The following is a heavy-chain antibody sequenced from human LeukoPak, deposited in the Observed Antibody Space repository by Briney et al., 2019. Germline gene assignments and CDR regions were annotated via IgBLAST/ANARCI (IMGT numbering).Heavy chain of an antibody. Sequence: QSGGSLRLSCAASGFTLSSYAMSWVRQAPGKGLEWVSAISGSGSSTYYADSVKGRFAISRDNSKNTLYLQMNSLRAEDTAVYYCAKARETIAVAPNWGQGTLVTVSS. CDR2: ISGSGSST. D-gene: IGHD6-19*01. J-gene: IGHJ4*02. CDR1: GFTLSSYA. V-gene: IGHV3-23*01. CDR3: AKARETIAVAPN.